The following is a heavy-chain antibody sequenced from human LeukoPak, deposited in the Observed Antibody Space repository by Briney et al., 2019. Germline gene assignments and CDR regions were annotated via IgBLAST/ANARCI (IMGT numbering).Heavy chain of an antibody. V-gene: IGHV3-74*01. CDR2: INGDESRT. CDR1: GFTFSNYW. Sequence: GGSLRLSCAASGFTFSNYWMHWVRQAPGKGLVWVSVINGDESRTTYADAVKGRFTISRDNAKNTLYLQMSSLRADDTSVYYCARAGKRSSSSQLTDYWGQGTLVTVSS. CDR3: ARAGKRSSSSQLTDY. J-gene: IGHJ4*02. D-gene: IGHD6-6*01.